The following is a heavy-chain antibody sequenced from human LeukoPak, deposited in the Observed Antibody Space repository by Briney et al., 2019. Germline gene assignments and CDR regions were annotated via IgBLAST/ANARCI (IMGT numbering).Heavy chain of an antibody. CDR2: INHSGST. V-gene: IGHV4-34*01. CDR1: GGSFSGYY. Sequence: SSETLSLTCAVYGGSFSGYYWSWIRQPPGKGLEWIGEINHSGSTNYNPSLKSRVTISVDTSKNQFSLKLSSVTAADTAVYYCARGDDSSSWSWFDPWGQGTLVTVSS. J-gene: IGHJ5*02. D-gene: IGHD6-13*01. CDR3: ARGDDSSSWSWFDP.